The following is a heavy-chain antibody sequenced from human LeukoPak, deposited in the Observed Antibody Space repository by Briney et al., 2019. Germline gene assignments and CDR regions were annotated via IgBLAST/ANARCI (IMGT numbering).Heavy chain of an antibody. J-gene: IGHJ4*02. CDR2: IYYSGST. CDR3: AAGYYDSSGYSPAFDY. Sequence: SETLSLTCTVSGGSISSYYWSWIWQPPGKGLEWIGYIYYSGSTNYNPSLKSRVTISVDTSKNQFSLKLSSVTAADTAVYYCAAGYYDSSGYSPAFDYWGQGTLVTVSS. D-gene: IGHD3-22*01. CDR1: GGSISSYY. V-gene: IGHV4-59*01.